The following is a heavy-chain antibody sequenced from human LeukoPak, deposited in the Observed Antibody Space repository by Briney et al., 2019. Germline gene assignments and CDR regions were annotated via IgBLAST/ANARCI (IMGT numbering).Heavy chain of an antibody. Sequence: GSLRLSCAASGFTFSSYDMHWVRQAPGKGLEWVAVISYDGSNKYYADSVKGRFTMSRDNSKNTLYLQMNSLRPEDTAVYYCAKESESYDSSGSTLDYWGQGNLVTVSS. CDR3: AKESESYDSSGSTLDY. V-gene: IGHV3-30*18. J-gene: IGHJ4*02. CDR2: ISYDGSNK. CDR1: GFTFSSYD. D-gene: IGHD3-22*01.